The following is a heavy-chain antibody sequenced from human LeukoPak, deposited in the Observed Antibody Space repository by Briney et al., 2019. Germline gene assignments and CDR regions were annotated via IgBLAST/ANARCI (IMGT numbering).Heavy chain of an antibody. V-gene: IGHV3-7*03. CDR3: AKDPNGDYVGAFDM. Sequence: PGGSLRLSCAASGFTFSSYWMSWVRQAPGKGLEWVANIKQDGSEKYYVDSVKGRFTISRDNSKSSLYLQMNGLRAEDTALYYCAKDPNGDYVGAFDMWGQGTMVTVSS. CDR1: GFTFSSYW. J-gene: IGHJ3*02. CDR2: IKQDGSEK. D-gene: IGHD4-17*01.